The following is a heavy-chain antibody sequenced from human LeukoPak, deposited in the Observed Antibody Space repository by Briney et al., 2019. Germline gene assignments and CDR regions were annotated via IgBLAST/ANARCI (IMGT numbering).Heavy chain of an antibody. Sequence: SGGSLRLSCAASGFTFSDYYMSGIRQAPGKGLEWISYISSGGSTIYYADSVRGQFTISRDNAKRSLYLQMNSLRAEDTAVYYCAGLKGSDGYDGPYGMDVWGQGTTVTVSS. V-gene: IGHV3-11*01. CDR3: AGLKGSDGYDGPYGMDV. J-gene: IGHJ6*02. CDR1: GFTFSDYY. D-gene: IGHD5-24*01. CDR2: ISSGGSTI.